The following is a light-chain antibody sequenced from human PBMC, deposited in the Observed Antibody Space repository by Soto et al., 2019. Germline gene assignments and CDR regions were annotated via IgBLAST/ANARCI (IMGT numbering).Light chain of an antibody. V-gene: IGLV1-44*01. J-gene: IGLJ1*01. Sequence: QSVLTQPPSASATPGQSVTISCSGSSSNIGSNAVNWYQQLPGTAPKLLIYNNNQRPSGVPDRFSGSKSGTSASLAISGLQSEDEADYYCAAWDDSLREVFGTGTKLTVL. CDR1: SSNIGSNA. CDR3: AAWDDSLREV. CDR2: NNN.